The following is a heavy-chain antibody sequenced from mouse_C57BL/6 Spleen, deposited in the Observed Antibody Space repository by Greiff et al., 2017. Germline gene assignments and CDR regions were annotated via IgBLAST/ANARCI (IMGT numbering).Heavy chain of an antibody. D-gene: IGHD1-1*01. CDR3: ARPQYYGSSWWYFDV. CDR1: GYTFTSYV. V-gene: IGHV1-14*01. CDR2: IYPYNDGT. Sequence: VQLQQSGPELVKPGASVKMSCKASGYTFTSYVMHWVKQKPGQGLEWIGYIYPYNDGTKYNEKFKGKATLTSDKSSSTAYMELSSLTSEDSAVYYCARPQYYGSSWWYFDVWGTGTTVTVSS. J-gene: IGHJ1*03.